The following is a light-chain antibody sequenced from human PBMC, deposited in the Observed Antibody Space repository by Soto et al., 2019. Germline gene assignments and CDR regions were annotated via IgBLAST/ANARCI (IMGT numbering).Light chain of an antibody. CDR2: GAS. J-gene: IGKJ1*01. V-gene: IGKV3-20*01. CDR3: HPFGSSLSWT. Sequence: IVLTQSPGTLSLSPGERATLSCRASQSVSSSYLTWYQQKPGQAPRLLIYGASSRAIGIPDRFSGSGSGTDFTLTISRLEPEDFAVYYCHPFGSSLSWTIGQGTKV. CDR1: QSVSSSY.